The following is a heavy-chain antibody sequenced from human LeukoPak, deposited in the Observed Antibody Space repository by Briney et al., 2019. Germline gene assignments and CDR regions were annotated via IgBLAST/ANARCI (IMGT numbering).Heavy chain of an antibody. CDR3: ATESPAGGLDY. CDR2: INPNSGGT. J-gene: IGHJ4*02. Sequence: ASVKVSCKASGDTFTGYYMHWVRQAPGQGLEWMGWINPNSGGTNYAQKFQGRVTMTRDTSIRTAYMELSRLRSDDSAVYYCATESPAGGLDYWGQGTLVTVSS. CDR1: GDTFTGYY. V-gene: IGHV1-2*02. D-gene: IGHD2-2*01.